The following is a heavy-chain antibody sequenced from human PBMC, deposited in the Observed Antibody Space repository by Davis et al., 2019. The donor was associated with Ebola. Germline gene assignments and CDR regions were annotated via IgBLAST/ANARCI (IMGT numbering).Heavy chain of an antibody. D-gene: IGHD5-12*01. CDR1: GGTFSIFG. Sequence: AASVKVSCKASGGTFSIFGINWVRQAPGQGLAWIGVIIPTYATSYYAQKFQGRVTITADESTSTAYMELRGLRSDDTAVYYRARGRKVAKMGSWFDPWGQGTLVTVSS. J-gene: IGHJ5*02. V-gene: IGHV1-69*13. CDR3: ARGRKVAKMGSWFDP. CDR2: IIPTYATS.